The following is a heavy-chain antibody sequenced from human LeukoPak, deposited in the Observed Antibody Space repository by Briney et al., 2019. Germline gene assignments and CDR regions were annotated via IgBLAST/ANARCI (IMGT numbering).Heavy chain of an antibody. CDR3: ARTRIAAAGPAGGYYGMDV. J-gene: IGHJ6*02. D-gene: IGHD6-13*01. CDR2: IYYSGST. Sequence: SSETLSLTCTVSGGSISTYFWSWIRQPPGKGLEWIGYIYYSGSTNYNPSLKSRVTISVDTSKNQFSLKLSSVTAADTAVYYCARTRIAAAGPAGGYYGMDVWGQGTTVTVSS. V-gene: IGHV4-59*08. CDR1: GGSISTYF.